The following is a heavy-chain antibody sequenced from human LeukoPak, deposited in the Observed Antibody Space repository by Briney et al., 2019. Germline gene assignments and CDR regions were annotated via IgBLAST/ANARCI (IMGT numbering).Heavy chain of an antibody. D-gene: IGHD2-15*01. CDR1: GFTFSDAW. J-gene: IGHJ4*02. V-gene: IGHV3-15*01. Sequence: GGSLRLSCVASGFTFSDAWMSWVRQAPGKGLDWVGRIKSKIDGGTIDYAAPVKGRFTISRDDSRNTLYLQMNSLKTEDTAVYYCTTRRQDGWWGQGTLVTVSS. CDR3: TTRRQDGW. CDR2: IKSKIDGGTI.